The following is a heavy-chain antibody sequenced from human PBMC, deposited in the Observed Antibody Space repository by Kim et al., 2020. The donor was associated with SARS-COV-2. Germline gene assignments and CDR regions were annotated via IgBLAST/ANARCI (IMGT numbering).Heavy chain of an antibody. CDR1: GFTFSSYE. Sequence: GWSLRLSCAASGFTFSSYEMNWVRQAPGKGLEWVSYISSSGSTIYYADSVKGRFTISRDNAKNSLYLQMNSLRAEDTAVYYCASLYGYYYGMDVWGQGTTVTVSS. D-gene: IGHD2-2*02. CDR3: ASLYGYYYGMDV. J-gene: IGHJ6*02. V-gene: IGHV3-48*03. CDR2: ISSSGSTI.